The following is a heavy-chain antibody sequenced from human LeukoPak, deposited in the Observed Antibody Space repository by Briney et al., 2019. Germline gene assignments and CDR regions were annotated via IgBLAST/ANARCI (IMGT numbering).Heavy chain of an antibody. V-gene: IGHV4-34*01. D-gene: IGHD5-12*01. J-gene: IGHJ4*02. CDR2: INHSGST. Sequence: SETLSLTCAVYGGSFSGYYWSWIRQPPGKGLEWIGEINHSGSTNYNPSLKNRVTISVDTSKNQFSLKLSSVTAADTAVYYCARVEDSGYDWGYFDYWGQGTLVTVSS. CDR3: ARVEDSGYDWGYFDY. CDR1: GGSFSGYY.